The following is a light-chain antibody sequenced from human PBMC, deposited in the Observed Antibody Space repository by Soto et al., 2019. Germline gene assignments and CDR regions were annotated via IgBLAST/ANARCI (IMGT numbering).Light chain of an antibody. CDR1: SSDVGGYNY. Sequence: QSALTQPASVSGSPGQSITISCTGTSSDVGGYNYVSWYQHRPGKAPQLMISEVTKRPSGVSDRFSGSKSGTTASLTISRLQAEDEADYYCSSYTTTSTQVFGGGTKLTVL. CDR2: EVT. V-gene: IGLV2-14*01. CDR3: SSYTTTSTQV. J-gene: IGLJ2*01.